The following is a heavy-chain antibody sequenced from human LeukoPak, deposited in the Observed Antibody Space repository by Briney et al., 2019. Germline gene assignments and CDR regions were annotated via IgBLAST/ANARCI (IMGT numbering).Heavy chain of an antibody. V-gene: IGHV3-74*01. CDR3: ARARSITMIEA. D-gene: IGHD3-22*01. Sequence: GGSLRLSCAASGFTFSSNWMQWVRQAPGKGLVWVSRINSDGSSTRYADSVEGRFTISRDNAKNTVYLQMNSLRAEDTAVYYCARARSITMIEAWGQGTLVTVSS. J-gene: IGHJ5*02. CDR1: GFTFSSNW. CDR2: INSDGSST.